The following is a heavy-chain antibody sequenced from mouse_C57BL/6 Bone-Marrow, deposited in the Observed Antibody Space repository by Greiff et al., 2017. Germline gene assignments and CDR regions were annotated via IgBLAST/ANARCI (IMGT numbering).Heavy chain of an antibody. CDR2: IDPETGGT. J-gene: IGHJ4*01. D-gene: IGHD1-1*01. V-gene: IGHV1-15*01. CDR3: TRTPYYYGSSVYSMDY. CDR1: GYTFTDYE. Sequence: VQLQQSGAELVRPGASVTLSCKASGYTFTDYEMHWVQQTPVHGLEWIGAIDPETGGTAYNQKFKGKTILTADKSSSATYMELRRLTSEDSAVYYCTRTPYYYGSSVYSMDYGGQGTSVTVSS.